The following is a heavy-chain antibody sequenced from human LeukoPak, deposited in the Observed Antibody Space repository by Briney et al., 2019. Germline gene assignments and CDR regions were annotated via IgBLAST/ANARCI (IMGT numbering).Heavy chain of an antibody. V-gene: IGHV4-4*07. CDR1: GGSISGYY. Sequence: SETLSFTSTGSGGSISGYYWAWIRQRAGKGLEWIVRISTSGSTYYNPSLKSRLTMSVDTSKNQFSLKLSSVTAADTAVYYWSRGTRYCRGDSCQNWFDPWGQGTLVTVSS. CDR2: ISTSGST. J-gene: IGHJ5*02. D-gene: IGHD2-15*01. CDR3: SRGTRYCRGDSCQNWFDP.